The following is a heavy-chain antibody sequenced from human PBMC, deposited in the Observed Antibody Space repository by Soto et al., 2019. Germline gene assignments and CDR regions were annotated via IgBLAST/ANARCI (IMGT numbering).Heavy chain of an antibody. CDR3: ARGLTSFSNPYYFDY. V-gene: IGHV5-51*01. Sequence: LGESLKISCKGFGYSFTSYWIGWVRQMPGKGLEYMGIIYPGDYDTRYSPSFRGQVSISVDNSISTAYLQWSSLKASDTAIYYCARGLTSFSNPYYFDYWGQGTLVTVSS. CDR1: GYSFTSYW. CDR2: IYPGDYDT. D-gene: IGHD2-21*02. J-gene: IGHJ4*02.